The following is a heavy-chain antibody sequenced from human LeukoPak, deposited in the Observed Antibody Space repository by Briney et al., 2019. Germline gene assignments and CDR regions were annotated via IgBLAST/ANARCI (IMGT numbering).Heavy chain of an antibody. CDR2: ISSSGSTI. D-gene: IGHD6-19*01. CDR1: GLTFSKSW. CDR3: ARVTVALDY. V-gene: IGHV3-48*03. Sequence: GGSLRLSCAASGLTFSKSWMNWVRQAPGKGLEWVSYISSSGSTIYYADSVKGRFTISRDNAKNSLYLQMNSLRAEDTAVYYCARVTVALDYWGQGTLVTVSS. J-gene: IGHJ4*02.